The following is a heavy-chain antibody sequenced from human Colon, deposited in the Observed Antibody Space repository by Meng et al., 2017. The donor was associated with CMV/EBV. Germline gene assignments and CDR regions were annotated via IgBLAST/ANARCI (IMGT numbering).Heavy chain of an antibody. J-gene: IGHJ4*02. CDR2: ISSRSTYI. D-gene: IGHD1-14*01. CDR3: ARAPGNYLSPYYFDF. V-gene: IGHV3-21*01. Sequence: GGSLRLSCATSGFTFTDYSLNWVRQAPGKGLEWVSSISSRSTYISYADSVKGRFTVSRDDAKNSLYLRMDSLRAEDTAVYYCARAPGNYLSPYYFDFWGQGTLVTVSS. CDR1: GFTFTDYS.